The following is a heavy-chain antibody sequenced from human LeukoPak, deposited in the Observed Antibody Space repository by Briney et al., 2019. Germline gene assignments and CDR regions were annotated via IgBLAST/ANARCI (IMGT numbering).Heavy chain of an antibody. CDR2: IYYSDSGTM. CDR1: GGSISRSFYY. CDR3: ARRPPALGAFDI. V-gene: IGHV4-39*01. J-gene: IGHJ3*02. Sequence: SETLSLTCTVSGGSISRSFYYWGWIRQSPGKGLEWIGSIYYSDSGTMYYNPSLKSRVTMSADTSKNQFSLRVSSVTAADTAVYYCARRPPALGAFDIWGQGWMVSVSS.